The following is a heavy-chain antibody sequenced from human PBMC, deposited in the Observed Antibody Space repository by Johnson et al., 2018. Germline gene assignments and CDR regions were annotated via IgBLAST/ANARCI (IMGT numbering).Heavy chain of an antibody. CDR3: AKRLPTTVTTEDYYGMDG. J-gene: IGHJ6*02. CDR2: ISYDGSNK. D-gene: IGHD4-17*01. V-gene: IGHV3-30*18. Sequence: QVQLVESGGGVVQPGRSLRLSCAASGFTFSSYGMHWVRQAPGKGLEWVAVISYDGSNKYYADSVKGRFTISRDNSKNTLYLQMNSLRAEDTAVYYCAKRLPTTVTTEDYYGMDGWGQGTTVTVSS. CDR1: GFTFSSYG.